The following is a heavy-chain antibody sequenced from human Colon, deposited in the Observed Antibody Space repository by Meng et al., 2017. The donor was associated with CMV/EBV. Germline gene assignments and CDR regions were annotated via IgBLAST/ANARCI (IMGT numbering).Heavy chain of an antibody. CDR3: ARGLTHLGGSTLRAFDY. CDR1: GFTFSSYW. Sequence: GESLKISCAASGFTFSSYWMHWVRQAPGKGLVWVSRINSDGSSTSYADSVKGRFTISRDISKNMVFLEMNGLTAEDTAVYYCARGLTHLGGSTLRAFDYWGQGTLVTVSS. J-gene: IGHJ4*02. V-gene: IGHV3-74*01. D-gene: IGHD1-26*01. CDR2: INSDGSST.